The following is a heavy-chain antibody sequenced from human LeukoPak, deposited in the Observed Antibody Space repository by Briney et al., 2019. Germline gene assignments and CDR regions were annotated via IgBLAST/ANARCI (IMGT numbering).Heavy chain of an antibody. D-gene: IGHD3-16*02. V-gene: IGHV1-2*02. Sequence: ASVKVSCKASGYTFTGHYMHWVRQAPGHGLEWMGWINPDSGGTIYAAKFQGRVTLTRDTSISTAYMEMRSLRTDDTAVYYCARADYDYVWGSYRSTYYLDYWGQGTLVTVSS. CDR3: ARADYDYVWGSYRSTYYLDY. CDR1: GYTFTGHY. J-gene: IGHJ4*02. CDR2: INPDSGGT.